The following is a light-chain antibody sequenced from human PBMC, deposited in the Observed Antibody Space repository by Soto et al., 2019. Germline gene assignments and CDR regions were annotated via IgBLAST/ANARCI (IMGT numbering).Light chain of an antibody. CDR3: QQYNNWPPT. Sequence: EIVMTQSPATLSVSPGESATLSCRASQSVRSDLAWYQQKPGQAPRLLIYGASTRATAIPARFSGSGSGTAFTRTISSLQSEDFAVYSCQQYNNWPPTFGQGTQVEIK. V-gene: IGKV3-15*01. CDR1: QSVRSD. CDR2: GAS. J-gene: IGKJ1*01.